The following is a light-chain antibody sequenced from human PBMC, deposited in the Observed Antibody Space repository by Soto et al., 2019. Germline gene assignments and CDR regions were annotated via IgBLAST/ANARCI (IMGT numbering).Light chain of an antibody. J-gene: IGKJ5*01. CDR2: GAS. V-gene: IGKV3-20*01. Sequence: EIVLTQSPGTLSLSPGERATLSCRASQSVSSSYLAWYQQKPGQAPRLLIYGASSRATGIPDRFTGSGSETSFTLTISRLEPEDFALYYCQHYQSGNPLTFGPGTRLEIK. CDR1: QSVSSSY. CDR3: QHYQSGNPLT.